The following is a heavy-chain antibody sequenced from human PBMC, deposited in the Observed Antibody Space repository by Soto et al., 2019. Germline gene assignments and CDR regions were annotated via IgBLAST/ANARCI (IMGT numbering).Heavy chain of an antibody. D-gene: IGHD1-20*01. J-gene: IGHJ6*02. CDR2: ISYDGSNK. CDR3: ARDSPHNAYYGMDV. CDR1: GFTFSSYA. Sequence: QVQLVESGGGVVQPGRSLRLSCAASGFTFSSYAMHWVRQAPGKGLEWVAVISYDGSNKYYADSVKGRFTISRDNSKNMLYLQMNSLRAEDTAVYYCARDSPHNAYYGMDVWGQGTTVTVSS. V-gene: IGHV3-30-3*01.